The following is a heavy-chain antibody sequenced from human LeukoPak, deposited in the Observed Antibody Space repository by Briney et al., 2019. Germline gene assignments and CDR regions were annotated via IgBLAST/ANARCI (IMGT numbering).Heavy chain of an antibody. J-gene: IGHJ4*02. D-gene: IGHD5-18*01. CDR1: GFTFSSYA. CDR2: ISGSGGST. Sequence: PAGGSLRLSCAASGFTFSSYAMSWVRQAPGKGLEWVSAISGSGGSTYYADSVKGRFTISRDNSKNTLYLQMNSLRAEDTAVYYCAKVRGSGYSYGYFDYWGQGTLVTVSS. CDR3: AKVRGSGYSYGYFDY. V-gene: IGHV3-23*01.